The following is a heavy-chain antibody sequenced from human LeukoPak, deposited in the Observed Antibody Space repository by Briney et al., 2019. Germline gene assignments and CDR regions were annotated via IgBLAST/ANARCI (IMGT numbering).Heavy chain of an antibody. Sequence: SQTLSLTCTVSGGSISSGDYYWSWIRQPPGKGLEWIGYIYYSGSTYYNPSLKSRVTISVDTSKNQFSLKLSSVTAADTAVYYCARGGDFWSGYYTELAAFDIWGQGTMVTVSS. D-gene: IGHD3-3*01. CDR2: IYYSGST. CDR1: GGSISSGDYY. J-gene: IGHJ3*02. CDR3: ARGGDFWSGYYTELAAFDI. V-gene: IGHV4-30-4*08.